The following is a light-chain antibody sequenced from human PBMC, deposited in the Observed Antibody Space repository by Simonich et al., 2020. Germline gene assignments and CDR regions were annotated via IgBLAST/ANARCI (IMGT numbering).Light chain of an antibody. CDR2: STS. V-gene: IGLV7-43*01. J-gene: IGLJ2*01. Sequence: QTVVTQEPSLTVSPGGTVTLPCASSTGHVNSGNYPNWFQQKPGQAPRALMYSTSNKHSWTPARFSGSLLGGKAALTLSGVQPEDEAEYYCLLYYGGAQVFGGGTKLTVL. CDR1: TGHVNSGNY. CDR3: LLYYGGAQV.